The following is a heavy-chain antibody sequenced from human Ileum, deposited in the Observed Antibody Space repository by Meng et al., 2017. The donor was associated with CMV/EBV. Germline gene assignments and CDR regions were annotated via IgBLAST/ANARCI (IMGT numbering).Heavy chain of an antibody. CDR3: ARVSHVDTAMAFDY. CDR1: GASFSGYS. Sequence: GSLRLSCAVYGASFSGYSWNWVRQPPGKGLEWIAEINDSGNTNYDPSLKSRVAISIDTSKNHFSLKLRSVTAADTAVSYCARVSHVDTAMAFDYWGQGNRVTGAS. D-gene: IGHD5-18*01. J-gene: IGHJ4*02. V-gene: IGHV4-34*01. CDR2: INDSGNT.